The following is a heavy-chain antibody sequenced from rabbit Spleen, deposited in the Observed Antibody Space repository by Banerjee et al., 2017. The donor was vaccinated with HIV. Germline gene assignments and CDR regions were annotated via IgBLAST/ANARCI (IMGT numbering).Heavy chain of an antibody. D-gene: IGHD6-1*01. CDR2: IYVGSSGSS. Sequence: QEQLVESGGGLVQPEGSLTLTCTASGFSLSNNYGMCWVRQAPGKGLEWIACIYVGSSGSSYFVSWVNGRFIISTSTSLNTVDLKMTSLAGADTAPYFCAREAGYAVEFSLWGQGTLVTVS. CDR1: GFSLSNNYG. V-gene: IGHV1S45*01. J-gene: IGHJ4*01. CDR3: AREAGYAVEFSL.